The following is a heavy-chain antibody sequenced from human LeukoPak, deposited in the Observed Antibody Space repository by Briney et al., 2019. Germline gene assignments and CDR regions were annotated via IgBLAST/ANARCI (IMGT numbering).Heavy chain of an antibody. Sequence: PGGSLRLSCAASGFTFSSYAMHWVRQAPGKGLEWVAVISYDGSNKYYADSVKGRFTISRDNSKNTLYLQMNSLRAEDTAVYYCARDPGYSGYDRYFDYWGQGTLVTVSS. J-gene: IGHJ4*02. CDR2: ISYDGSNK. CDR1: GFTFSSYA. V-gene: IGHV3-30*04. D-gene: IGHD5-12*01. CDR3: ARDPGYSGYDRYFDY.